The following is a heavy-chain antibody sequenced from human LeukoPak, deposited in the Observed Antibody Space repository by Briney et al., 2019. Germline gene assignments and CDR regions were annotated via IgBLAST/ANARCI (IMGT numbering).Heavy chain of an antibody. CDR3: APVRGGDCFDY. CDR2: INPNSGDT. J-gene: IGHJ4*02. Sequence: ASVMVSCKTSGYSFTYMHWVRQAPGQGLEWMGWINPNSGDTDYAQKFQGRVTMTRDTSISTAYMELSRLRSDDTAVYYCAPVRGGDCFDYWGQGTQVTVSA. V-gene: IGHV1-2*02. D-gene: IGHD2-2*01. CDR1: GYSFTY.